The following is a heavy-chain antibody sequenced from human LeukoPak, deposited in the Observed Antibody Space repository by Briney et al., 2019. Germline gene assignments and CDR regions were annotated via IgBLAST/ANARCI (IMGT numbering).Heavy chain of an antibody. J-gene: IGHJ3*02. D-gene: IGHD3-16*01. CDR1: GFTFNAYW. Sequence: GGSLRLSCAASGFTFNAYWMHWVRQAPGKGLVWVSHINGDGSSTSYADSVKGRFTISRDNAKNTLFLQMNSLRAEDTAVYYCARDYGSASDIWGQGTMVTASS. V-gene: IGHV3-74*01. CDR2: INGDGSST. CDR3: ARDYGSASDI.